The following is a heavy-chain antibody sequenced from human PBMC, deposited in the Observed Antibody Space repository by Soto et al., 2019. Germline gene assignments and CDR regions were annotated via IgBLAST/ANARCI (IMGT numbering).Heavy chain of an antibody. Sequence: GGSLRLSCAASGFTFSRYAMSWVRQAPGKGLEWVSAISGSGGGTYYADSVKGRFTISRDNSKNTLYLQMSSLRAEDTAVYYCAKGQSSGLYYFDYWGQGTLVTVSS. D-gene: IGHD6-19*01. CDR3: AKGQSSGLYYFDY. V-gene: IGHV3-23*01. CDR1: GFTFSRYA. CDR2: ISGSGGGT. J-gene: IGHJ4*02.